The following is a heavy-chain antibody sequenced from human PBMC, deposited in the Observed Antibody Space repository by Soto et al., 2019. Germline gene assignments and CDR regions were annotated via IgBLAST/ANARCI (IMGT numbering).Heavy chain of an antibody. V-gene: IGHV3-11*06. CDR3: ARDTAMDDYYYYGMDV. CDR1: GFTFSDYY. D-gene: IGHD5-18*01. Sequence: QVQLVESGGGLVKPGGSLRLSCVASGFTFSDYYMSWIRQAPGKGLEWVSYISSSSSYTNYADTVKGGFTISRDNVKNSLYLQMSSLRAEDTAVYYWARDTAMDDYYYYGMDVWGQGTTVTVSS. CDR2: ISSSSSYT. J-gene: IGHJ6*02.